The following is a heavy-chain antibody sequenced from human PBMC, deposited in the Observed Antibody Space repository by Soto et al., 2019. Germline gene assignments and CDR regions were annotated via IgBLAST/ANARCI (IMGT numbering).Heavy chain of an antibody. CDR3: ARAWGAAAGNWFDP. CDR1: GGSISSRGYY. V-gene: IGHV4-31*03. D-gene: IGHD6-13*01. J-gene: IGHJ5*02. Sequence: SETLSLTCTVSGGSISSRGYYWSWIRQHPGKGLEWIGYIYYSGSTYYNPSLKSRVTISVDTSKNQFSLKLSSVTAADTAVYYCARAWGAAAGNWFDPWGQGTLVTVSS. CDR2: IYYSGST.